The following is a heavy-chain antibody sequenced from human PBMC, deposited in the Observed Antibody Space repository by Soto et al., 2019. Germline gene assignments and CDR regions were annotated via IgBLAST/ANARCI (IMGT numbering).Heavy chain of an antibody. CDR2: ISGYDGRT. V-gene: IGHV1-18*01. CDR3: ARVKSGRPDY. J-gene: IGHJ4*02. Sequence: ASVKVSCKTSGYTFTSYGISWVRQAPGQGLEWLGWISGYDGRTNLAQKVQDRVTMTTDTSTSTVYMELRSLRSEDTAVYYCARVKSGRPDYWGQGTLVTVSS. CDR1: GYTFTSYG. D-gene: IGHD3-10*01.